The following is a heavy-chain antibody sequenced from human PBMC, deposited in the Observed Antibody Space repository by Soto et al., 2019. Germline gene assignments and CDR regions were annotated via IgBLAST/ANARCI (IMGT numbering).Heavy chain of an antibody. CDR3: ARGRGAYNWFDP. J-gene: IGHJ5*02. D-gene: IGHD3-16*01. Sequence: KPSETLSLTCAVYGGSFSGYYWSWIRQPPGKGLEWIGEINHSGSTNYNPSLKSRVTISVDTSKNQFSLKLSSVTAADTAVYYCARGRGAYNWFDPWGQGTLVTVSS. CDR1: GGSFSGYY. CDR2: INHSGST. V-gene: IGHV4-34*01.